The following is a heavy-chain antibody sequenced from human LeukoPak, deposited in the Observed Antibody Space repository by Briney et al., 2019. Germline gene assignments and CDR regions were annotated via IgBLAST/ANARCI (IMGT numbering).Heavy chain of an antibody. Sequence: ASVKVSCKASGYTFTGYYMHWVRQAPGQGLEWMGWINPNSGGTNYAQEFQGRVTMTRDTSISTAYMELSRLTSDDTAVYYCARGEMITFGGVIVISTFDIWGQGTMVTVS. CDR1: GYTFTGYY. CDR2: INPNSGGT. D-gene: IGHD3-16*02. V-gene: IGHV1-2*02. J-gene: IGHJ3*02. CDR3: ARGEMITFGGVIVISTFDI.